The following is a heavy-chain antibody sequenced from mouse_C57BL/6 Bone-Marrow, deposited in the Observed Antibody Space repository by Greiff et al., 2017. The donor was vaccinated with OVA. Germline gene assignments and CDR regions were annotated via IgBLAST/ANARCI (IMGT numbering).Heavy chain of an antibody. D-gene: IGHD2-2*01. V-gene: IGHV14-1*01. Sequence: VQLKQSGAELVRPGASVKLSCTASGFNIKDYYMHWVKQRPEQGLEWIGRIDPEDGDTEYAPKFQGKATMTADTSSNTAYLQLSSLTSEDTAVYYCTTGVTTRAWFAYWGQGTLVTVSA. CDR2: IDPEDGDT. J-gene: IGHJ3*01. CDR1: GFNIKDYY. CDR3: TTGVTTRAWFAY.